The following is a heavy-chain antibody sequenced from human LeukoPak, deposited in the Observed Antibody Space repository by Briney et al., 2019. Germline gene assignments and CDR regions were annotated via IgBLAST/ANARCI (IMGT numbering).Heavy chain of an antibody. Sequence: ASVKVSCKASGGTFSSYAISWVRQAPGQGLEWMGGIIPIFGTANYAQKFQGRVTITADESTSTAYMELSSLRSEDTAVYYCARCVGGYHGPLDYWGQGTLVTVSS. D-gene: IGHD3-22*01. CDR3: ARCVGGYHGPLDY. V-gene: IGHV1-69*13. CDR2: IIPIFGTA. CDR1: GGTFSSYA. J-gene: IGHJ4*02.